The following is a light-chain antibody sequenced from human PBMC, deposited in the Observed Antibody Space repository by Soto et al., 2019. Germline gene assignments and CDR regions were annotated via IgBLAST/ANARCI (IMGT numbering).Light chain of an antibody. CDR3: MQGAHWPRT. CDR2: KVS. CDR1: QSLVNSDGNTY. Sequence: DVVMTQSPLSLPVTLGQPASISCNSSQSLVNSDGNTYLNWFQQRPGQSPRRLIYKVSNRDSGVPDRFSGSGSGTGFTLKISRMEAEDVGVYYCMQGAHWPRTFGQGTKVEIE. J-gene: IGKJ1*01. V-gene: IGKV2-30*01.